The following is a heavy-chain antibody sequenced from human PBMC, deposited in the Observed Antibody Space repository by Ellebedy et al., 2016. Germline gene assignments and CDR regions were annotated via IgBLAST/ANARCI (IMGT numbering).Heavy chain of an antibody. Sequence: GESLKISCAASGFTFSSYSMNWVRQAPGKGLEWVSSISSSSSYIYYADSVKGRFTISRDNAKNSLYLQMNSLRAEDTAVYYCARGEGSADYWGQGTLVTVSS. CDR3: ARGEGSADY. CDR1: GFTFSSYS. CDR2: ISSSSSYI. V-gene: IGHV3-21*01. J-gene: IGHJ4*02.